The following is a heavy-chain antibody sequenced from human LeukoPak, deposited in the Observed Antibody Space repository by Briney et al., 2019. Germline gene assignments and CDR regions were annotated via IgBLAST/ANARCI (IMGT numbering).Heavy chain of an antibody. D-gene: IGHD5-18*01. CDR1: GFTFSSYA. CDR3: AKVSRGYRPTSPPYHFDY. Sequence: PGGSLRLSCAASGFTFSSYAMSWVRQAPGKGLEWVSAISGSGGSTYYADSVKGRFTISRDNSKNTLYLQMNSLRAEDTAVYYCAKVSRGYRPTSPPYHFDYWGQGTLVTVSS. V-gene: IGHV3-23*01. J-gene: IGHJ4*02. CDR2: ISGSGGST.